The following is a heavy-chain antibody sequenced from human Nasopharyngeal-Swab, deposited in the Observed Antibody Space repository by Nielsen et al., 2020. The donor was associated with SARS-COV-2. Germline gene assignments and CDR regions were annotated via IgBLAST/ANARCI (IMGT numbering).Heavy chain of an antibody. J-gene: IGHJ3*01. V-gene: IGHV3-73*01. CDR2: IRGKADNYAT. CDR1: GFTFSASA. D-gene: IGHD6-6*01. Sequence: GESLKISCAASGFTFSASAMHWVRQASGKGLEWVGRIRGKADNYATAYTASMKGRFTISRDDSKNTAYLQMNSLKTEDTAVYYCTRLRGSSSDDAFDVWGQGTMVTVSS. CDR3: TRLRGSSSDDAFDV.